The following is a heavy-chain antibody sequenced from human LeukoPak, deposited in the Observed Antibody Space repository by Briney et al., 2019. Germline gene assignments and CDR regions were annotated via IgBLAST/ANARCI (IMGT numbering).Heavy chain of an antibody. V-gene: IGHV4-61*02. Sequence: PSETLSLTCTVSGGSITSSSYYWSWIRQPAGKGLEWIGRIYTSGSTNYNPSLKSRVTMSVDTSKNQFSLKLSSVTAADTAVYYCARSEHRGLYGMDVWGQGTTVTVSS. CDR2: IYTSGST. CDR3: ARSEHRGLYGMDV. CDR1: GGSITSSSYY. D-gene: IGHD3-10*01. J-gene: IGHJ6*02.